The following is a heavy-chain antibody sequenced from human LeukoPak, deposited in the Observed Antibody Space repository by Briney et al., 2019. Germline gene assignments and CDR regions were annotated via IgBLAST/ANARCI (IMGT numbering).Heavy chain of an antibody. J-gene: IGHJ4*02. D-gene: IGHD3-22*01. CDR2: ISAYNGNT. Sequence: GASVKVSCKASGYTFTSYGISWVRQAPGQGLEWMGWISAYNGNTNYAQKLQGRVTMTTDTSTSTAYMELRSLRSDDTAVYYCARAAFYYDSSGHSPDFDYWGQGTLVTVSS. CDR1: GYTFTSYG. CDR3: ARAAFYYDSSGHSPDFDY. V-gene: IGHV1-18*01.